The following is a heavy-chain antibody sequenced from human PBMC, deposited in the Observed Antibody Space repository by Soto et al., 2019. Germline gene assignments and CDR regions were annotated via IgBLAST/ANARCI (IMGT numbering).Heavy chain of an antibody. D-gene: IGHD3-22*01. CDR1: GFTFTSSA. J-gene: IGHJ6*02. CDR2: IVVGSGNT. CDR3: AADRNLSGYYYYYYGMDV. V-gene: IGHV1-58*01. Sequence: GASVKVSCKASGFTFTSSAVQWVRQARGQRLEWIGWIVVGSGNTNYAQKFQERVTITRDMSTSTAYMELSSLRSEDTAVYYCAADRNLSGYYYYYYGMDVWGQGTTVTVSS.